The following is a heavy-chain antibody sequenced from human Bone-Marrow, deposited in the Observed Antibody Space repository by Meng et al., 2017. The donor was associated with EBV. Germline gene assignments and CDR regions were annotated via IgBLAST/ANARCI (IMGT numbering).Heavy chain of an antibody. CDR1: GYTFTGYY. V-gene: IGHV1-2*06. J-gene: IGHJ5*02. CDR3: ARFTYYYDSSGPSWFDP. Sequence: QVQLVQSGAEVKKPGASVKVSCKASGYTFTGYYMHWVRQAPGQGLEWMGRINPNSGGTNYAQKFQGRVTMTRDTSISTAYMELSRLRSDDTAVYYCARFTYYYDSSGPSWFDPWGQGTLVTVSS. CDR2: INPNSGGT. D-gene: IGHD3-22*01.